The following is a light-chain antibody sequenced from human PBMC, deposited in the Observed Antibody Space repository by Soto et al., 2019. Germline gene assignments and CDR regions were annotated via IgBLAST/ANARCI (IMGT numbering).Light chain of an antibody. CDR3: QSYDSTLSDRYV. Sequence: QSVLTQLPSVSGAPGQRVTISCTGSSSSIGAGYDVHWYQQRPGTAPKLLIFGNSNRPSGVPDRFSGSKSGTSASLTITGLQAEDEGDYYCQSYDSTLSDRYVFGSGTKLTVL. CDR1: SSSIGAGYD. J-gene: IGLJ1*01. V-gene: IGLV1-40*01. CDR2: GNS.